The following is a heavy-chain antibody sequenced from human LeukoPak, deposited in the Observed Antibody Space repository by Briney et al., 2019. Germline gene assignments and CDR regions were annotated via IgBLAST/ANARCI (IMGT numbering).Heavy chain of an antibody. D-gene: IGHD1-1*01. J-gene: IGHJ4*02. CDR2: IYHSGST. CDR1: GGSISSSNW. CDR3: ARLTRRSGNYFEN. Sequence: SETLSLTCAVSGGSISSSNWWSWVRQPPGKGLEWIGEIYHSGSTNYNPSLKSRVTISVDTSKGQFSLKLSSVTAADTAVYYCARLTRRSGNYFENWGQGTLVTVSS. V-gene: IGHV4-4*02.